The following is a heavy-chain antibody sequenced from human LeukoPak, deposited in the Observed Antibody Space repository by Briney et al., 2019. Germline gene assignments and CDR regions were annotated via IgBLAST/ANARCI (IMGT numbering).Heavy chain of an antibody. CDR2: IIPILAIS. Sequence: ASVKVSCKASGSTFSDFPTNWVRQAPGQGLEWMGRIIPILAISNFAQKFQGRVTITADKSTSTAYMELSSLKSEDTAVYFCARDPSGYNSGWYWFDSWGQGTLVTVSS. D-gene: IGHD6-19*01. CDR3: ARDPSGYNSGWYWFDS. CDR1: GSTFSDFP. J-gene: IGHJ5*01. V-gene: IGHV1-69*04.